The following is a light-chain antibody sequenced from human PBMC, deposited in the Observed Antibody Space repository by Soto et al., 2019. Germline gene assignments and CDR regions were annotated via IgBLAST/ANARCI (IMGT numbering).Light chain of an antibody. V-gene: IGKV1-5*01. CDR1: QSISNC. CDR2: DAS. Sequence: IHMTHSPSTLSASLGQRATISFRASQSISNCLAWYKRKPGKAPKLLIFDASNLQSGVPSRFSGSGSGTEFTLTISSLQPDDFATYYGQQYNTFSTFGQGTKVDIK. J-gene: IGKJ1*01. CDR3: QQYNTFST.